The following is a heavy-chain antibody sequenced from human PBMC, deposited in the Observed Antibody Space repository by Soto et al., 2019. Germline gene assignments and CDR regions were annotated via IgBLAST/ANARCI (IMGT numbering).Heavy chain of an antibody. V-gene: IGHV3-48*03. J-gene: IGHJ4*02. Sequence: RGSLRLSCAASGLTFSTYEMNWVRQAPGKGLEWVSYIRGGGSPILYADSVKGRFTISRDNAKNSLYLQMNSLRAEDTAIYYCASKIFGTTYFDYWGQGALVTVSS. CDR2: IRGGGSPI. D-gene: IGHD1-7*01. CDR3: ASKIFGTTYFDY. CDR1: GLTFSTYE.